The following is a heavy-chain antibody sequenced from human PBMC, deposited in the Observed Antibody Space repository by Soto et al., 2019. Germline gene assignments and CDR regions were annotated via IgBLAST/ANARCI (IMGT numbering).Heavy chain of an antibody. Sequence: QVQLQESGPGLVKPSETLSLTCTVSGGSISSYYWSWIRQPPGKGLEWIGYIYYSGSTNYNPSLNSRVTISVDTSKNQFSLKLSSVTAADTAVYYCARGVVRLQDLDYWGQGTLVTVSS. CDR1: GGSISSYY. V-gene: IGHV4-59*01. CDR2: IYYSGST. J-gene: IGHJ4*02. D-gene: IGHD6-25*01. CDR3: ARGVVRLQDLDY.